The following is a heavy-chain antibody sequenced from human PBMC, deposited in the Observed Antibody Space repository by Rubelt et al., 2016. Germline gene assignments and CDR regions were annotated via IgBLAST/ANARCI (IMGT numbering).Heavy chain of an antibody. Sequence: YAMSWIRQAPGKGLEWVAYITRDGSTTNYADSVKGRFTISRDNAKNSLYLQMNSLRTDDTALYYCAKDAAGYSYGYSWFDPWGQGTLVTVSS. CDR1: YA. CDR2: ITRDGSTT. CDR3: AKDAAGYSYGYSWFDP. V-gene: IGHV3-11*01. D-gene: IGHD5-18*01. J-gene: IGHJ5*02.